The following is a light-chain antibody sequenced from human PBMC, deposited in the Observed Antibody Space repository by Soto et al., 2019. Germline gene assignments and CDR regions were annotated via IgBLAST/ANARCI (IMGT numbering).Light chain of an antibody. J-gene: IGKJ1*01. CDR1: QSVRSSS. CDR2: GAS. Sequence: EIVLTQSPGTLSLSPGERASLSCRASQSVRSSSLAWYQQKPGQPPRLLIYGASSRATGIPDRFSGSGSGTDFNLTSSRLEPEELSVCFCQQYGDSPDTDRSTFGPGTKVEIK. V-gene: IGKV3-20*01. CDR3: QQYGDSPDTDRST.